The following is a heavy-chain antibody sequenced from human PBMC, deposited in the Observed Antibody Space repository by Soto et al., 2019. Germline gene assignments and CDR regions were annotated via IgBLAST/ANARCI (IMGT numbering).Heavy chain of an antibody. V-gene: IGHV4-39*07. D-gene: IGHD2-8*02. Sequence: SETLSLTCTVSGGSISSSSYYWGWIRQPPGKGLEWIGSIDHSGSTTYNPSLKSRVTISVDTSNNQISLKLTSVTAADTAVYYCARDKITGLFDYWGQGTLVTVSS. CDR2: IDHSGST. J-gene: IGHJ4*02. CDR3: ARDKITGLFDY. CDR1: GGSISSSSYY.